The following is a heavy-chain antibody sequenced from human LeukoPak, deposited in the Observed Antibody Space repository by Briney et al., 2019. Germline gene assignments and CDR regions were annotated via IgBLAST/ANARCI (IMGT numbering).Heavy chain of an antibody. Sequence: GGSPRLSCAASGFTFSSYGMHWVRQAPGKGLEWVAVISYDGSNKYYADSVKGRFTISRDNSKNTLYLQMNSLRAEDTAVYYRAKGTYYYGSTESTGSWYFDLWGRGTLVTVSS. CDR1: GFTFSSYG. D-gene: IGHD3-10*01. V-gene: IGHV3-30*18. CDR2: ISYDGSNK. CDR3: AKGTYYYGSTESTGSWYFDL. J-gene: IGHJ2*01.